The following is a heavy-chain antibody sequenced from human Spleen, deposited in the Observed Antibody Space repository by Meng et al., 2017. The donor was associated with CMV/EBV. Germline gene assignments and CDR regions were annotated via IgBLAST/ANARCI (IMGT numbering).Heavy chain of an antibody. CDR3: MGATKGNWFDP. CDR2: IYYSGST. CDR1: GGSISSSSYD. Sequence: QRHLPRAGPGLVNPSEPLSPTCTVSGGSISSSSYDWGWIRQPPGKGLEWIGSIYYSGSTYYNPSLKSRVTISVDTSKNQFSLKLSSVTAADTAVYYCMGATKGNWFDPWGQGTLVTVSS. J-gene: IGHJ5*02. D-gene: IGHD1-26*01. V-gene: IGHV4-39*07.